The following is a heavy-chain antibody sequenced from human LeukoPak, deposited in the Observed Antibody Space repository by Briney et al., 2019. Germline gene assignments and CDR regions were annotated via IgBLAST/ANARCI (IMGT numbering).Heavy chain of an antibody. Sequence: GGSLRLSCAASGFTFSSYEMNWVRQAPGKGLEWVSYISSSSNTMYYADSVKGRFTISRDNAENSLYLQMNSLRDEDTAVYYCARAFDYWGQGTLVAVSS. V-gene: IGHV3-48*03. CDR3: ARAFDY. CDR1: GFTFSSYE. CDR2: ISSSSNTM. J-gene: IGHJ4*02.